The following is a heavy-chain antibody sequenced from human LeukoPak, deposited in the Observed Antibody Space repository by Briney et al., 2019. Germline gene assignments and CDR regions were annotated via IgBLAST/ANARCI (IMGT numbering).Heavy chain of an antibody. V-gene: IGHV3-21*01. CDR3: ARADFWSGQAHMDV. CDR1: GFTFSSYS. Sequence: GGSLRLSCAASGFTFSSYSMNWVRQAPGKGLEWVSSVSSSSSYIYYADSVKGRFTISRDNAKNSLYLQMNSLRAEGTAVYYCARADFWSGQAHMDVWGKGTTVTVSS. CDR2: VSSSSSYI. J-gene: IGHJ6*03. D-gene: IGHD3-3*01.